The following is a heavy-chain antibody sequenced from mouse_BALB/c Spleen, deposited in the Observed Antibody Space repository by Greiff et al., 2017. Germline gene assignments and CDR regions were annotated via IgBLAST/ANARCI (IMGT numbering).Heavy chain of an antibody. CDR2: ISYDGSN. CDR1: GYSITSGYY. CDR3: ASRTARAWFAY. J-gene: IGHJ3*01. V-gene: IGHV3-6*02. D-gene: IGHD3-2*01. Sequence: EVKLEESGPGLVKPSQSLSLTCSVTGYSITSGYYWYWIRQFPGNKLEWMGYISYDGSNNYNPSLKNRISFTRDTSKNQFFLKLNSVTTEDTATFYCASRTARAWFAYWGQGTLVTVSA.